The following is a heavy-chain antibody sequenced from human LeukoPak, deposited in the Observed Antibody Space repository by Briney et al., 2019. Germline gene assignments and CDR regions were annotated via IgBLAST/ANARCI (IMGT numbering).Heavy chain of an antibody. CDR1: GFTVSSNY. Sequence: QSGGSLRLSCAASGFTVSSNYMSWVRQAPGKGLEWVSVIYSGGSTYYADSVKGRFTTSRHNSKNTLYLQMNSLRAEDTAVYYCARNLFDYWGQGTLVTVSS. CDR2: IYSGGST. J-gene: IGHJ4*02. V-gene: IGHV3-53*04. CDR3: ARNLFDY.